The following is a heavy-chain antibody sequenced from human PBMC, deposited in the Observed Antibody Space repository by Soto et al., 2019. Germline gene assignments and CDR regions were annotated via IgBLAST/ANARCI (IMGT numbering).Heavy chain of an antibody. J-gene: IGHJ3*02. CDR3: AKQDDRGALEI. CDR2: IYPGDSDT. Sequence: RESLNISCKISGKAFTSFWVVWVRQMPGRGLEWMGNIYPGDSDTGYTPPFQGQVTISADKSTNTAYLQWHSLQASDTALYYCAKQDDRGALEIWGQGTKVTVSS. V-gene: IGHV5-51*01. D-gene: IGHD3-22*01. CDR1: GKAFTSFW.